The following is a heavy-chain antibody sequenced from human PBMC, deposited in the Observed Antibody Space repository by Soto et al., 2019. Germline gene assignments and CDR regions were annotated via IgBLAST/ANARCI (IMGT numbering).Heavy chain of an antibody. Sequence: GGSLRLSCAASGFAFSSYAMSWVRQAPGKGLEWVSAISGSGGSAYYADAVKGRFTTSRDNSRNTLYLQMSSLRVEDTAIYYCAKDGTWIQIWLEYWGQGTPVTVSS. V-gene: IGHV3-23*01. CDR2: ISGSGGSA. D-gene: IGHD5-18*01. J-gene: IGHJ4*02. CDR1: GFAFSSYA. CDR3: AKDGTWIQIWLEY.